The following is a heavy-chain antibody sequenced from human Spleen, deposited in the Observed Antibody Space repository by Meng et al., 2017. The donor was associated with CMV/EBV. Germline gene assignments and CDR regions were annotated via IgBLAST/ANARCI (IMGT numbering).Heavy chain of an antibody. D-gene: IGHD3-10*01. CDR1: GFTFSDYY. Sequence: QVQLVESGGGXVKPGGSLRLSCAASGFTFSDYYMSWIRQAPGKGLEWVSYISSSSSYTNYADSVKGRFTISRDNAKNSLYLQMNSLRAEDTAVYYCARDRITMVRDQWRINWFDPWGQGTLVTVSS. CDR2: ISSSSSYT. V-gene: IGHV3-11*05. J-gene: IGHJ5*02. CDR3: ARDRITMVRDQWRINWFDP.